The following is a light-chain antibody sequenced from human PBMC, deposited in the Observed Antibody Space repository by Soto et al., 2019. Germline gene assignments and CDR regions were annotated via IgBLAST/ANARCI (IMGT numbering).Light chain of an antibody. J-gene: IGKJ2*01. CDR2: AAS. V-gene: IGKV1-39*01. Sequence: DIQMTQSPSSLSASVGDRVTITCRASQSISTYLNWYQQKPGNAPNLLIYAASTLQSGVPSRFSGSGSGTDFTLTIIGLQPEDFATYFCQHSYRTPYTFGQGTKLQIK. CDR1: QSISTY. CDR3: QHSYRTPYT.